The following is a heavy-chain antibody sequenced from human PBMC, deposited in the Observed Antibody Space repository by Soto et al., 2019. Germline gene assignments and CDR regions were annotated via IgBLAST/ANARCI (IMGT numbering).Heavy chain of an antibody. Sequence: SQTLSLTCAISWDSVSSNSVAWNWIRQSPSRGLEWLGRTYYKAKWYNDYAVSVKSRITINPDTSKNQFSLQLNSVTPEDTAVYYCARDTPAKGSYFDYWGQGTLVTVSS. CDR2: TYYKAKWYN. CDR3: ARDTPAKGSYFDY. CDR1: WDSVSSNSVA. D-gene: IGHD1-26*01. J-gene: IGHJ4*02. V-gene: IGHV6-1*01.